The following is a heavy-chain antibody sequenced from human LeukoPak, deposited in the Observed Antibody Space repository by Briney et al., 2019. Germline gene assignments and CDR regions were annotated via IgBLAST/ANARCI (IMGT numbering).Heavy chain of an antibody. CDR1: GFTFSSYE. CDR2: ISSSGSTI. V-gene: IGHV3-48*03. Sequence: GGSLRLSCAASGFTFSSYEMNWVRQAPGKGLEWVSYISSSGSTIYYADSVKGRFTISRDNARNSLYLQMNSLRAEDTAVYYCARDLYYGSGNRYWGQGTLVTVSS. CDR3: ARDLYYGSGNRY. J-gene: IGHJ4*02. D-gene: IGHD3-10*01.